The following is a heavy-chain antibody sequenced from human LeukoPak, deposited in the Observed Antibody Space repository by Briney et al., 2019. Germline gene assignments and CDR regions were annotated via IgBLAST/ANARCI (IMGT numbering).Heavy chain of an antibody. Sequence: GGSLRLSCAASGFTFSSYSMNWVRQAPGKGLEWVSSISSSSSYIYYADSVKGRFTISRDNAKNSLYLQMDSLRAEDTAVYYCARDAADGLRYFESGLHWGQGTLVTVSS. CDR1: GFTFSSYS. CDR2: ISSSSSYI. J-gene: IGHJ4*02. V-gene: IGHV3-21*01. CDR3: ARDAADGLRYFESGLH. D-gene: IGHD3-9*01.